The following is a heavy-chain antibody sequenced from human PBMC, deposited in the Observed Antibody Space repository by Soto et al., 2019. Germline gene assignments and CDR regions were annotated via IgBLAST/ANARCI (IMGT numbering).Heavy chain of an antibody. J-gene: IGHJ4*02. Sequence: QVQLQQWGAGLLKPSETLSLTCAVYGGSFSGYYWSWIRQPPGKGLEWIGEINHSGSTNYNPSLKSRVTISVDTSKNQFSLKLSSVTAADTAVYYCARGRGLMTPVTSDDYWGQGTLVTVSS. V-gene: IGHV4-34*01. CDR2: INHSGST. CDR3: ARGRGLMTPVTSDDY. D-gene: IGHD4-17*01. CDR1: GGSFSGYY.